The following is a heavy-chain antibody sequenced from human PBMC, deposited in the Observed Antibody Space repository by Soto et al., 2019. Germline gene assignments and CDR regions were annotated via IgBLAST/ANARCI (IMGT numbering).Heavy chain of an antibody. CDR2: IYYSGST. J-gene: IGHJ6*03. V-gene: IGHV4-39*01. CDR3: ARHGYYYYCMDV. CDR1: GGSMSSSSYY. Sequence: SETLSLTCTVSGGSMSSSSYYWGWIRQPPGKGLEWIGSIYYSGSTYYNPSLKSRVTMSVDTSKNQFSLKLSSVTAADTAVYYCARHGYYYYCMDVWGKGTTVTVSS.